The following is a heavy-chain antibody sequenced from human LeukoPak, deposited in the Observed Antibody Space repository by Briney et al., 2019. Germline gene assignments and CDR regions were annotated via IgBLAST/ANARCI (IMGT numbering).Heavy chain of an antibody. V-gene: IGHV4-39*07. D-gene: IGHD6-19*01. J-gene: IGHJ4*02. Sequence: PSETLSLTCTVSGGSFSSSSYYWGWIRQPPGKGLEWIGSINYTGSTYYNPSLKSRITMSADTSKNQFSLNLSSVTAADTAIYYCAKEQWLVRLFALWGQGTLVSVSS. CDR2: INYTGST. CDR3: AKEQWLVRLFAL. CDR1: GGSFSSSSYY.